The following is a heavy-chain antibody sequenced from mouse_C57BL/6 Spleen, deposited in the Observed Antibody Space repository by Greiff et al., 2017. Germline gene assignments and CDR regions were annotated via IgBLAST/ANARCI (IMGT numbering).Heavy chain of an antibody. CDR2: INPNNGGT. D-gene: IGHD2-1*01. J-gene: IGHJ4*01. CDR3: ARRKVYYGNFFYAMDD. V-gene: IGHV1-18*01. CDR1: GYTFTDYN. Sequence: EVQLQQSGPELVQPGASVKIPCTASGYTFTDYNMDWVKQSHGKSLEWIGDINPNNGGTIYNQKFKGKATLTVDKSSSTAYMELRSLTSEDTAVXYCARRKVYYGNFFYAMDDWGPGTSVTVSS.